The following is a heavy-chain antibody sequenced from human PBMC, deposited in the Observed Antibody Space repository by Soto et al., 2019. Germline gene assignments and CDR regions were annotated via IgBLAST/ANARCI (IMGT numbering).Heavy chain of an antibody. J-gene: IGHJ3*02. Sequence: ASVKVSCKASGYTFTSYGISWVRQAPGQGLEWMGWISAYNGNTNYAQKLQGRVTMTTDTSTSTAYVELRSLRSDDTAVYYCAREMEYCSGGSCTQTDAFDIWGQGTMVTVSS. CDR1: GYTFTSYG. D-gene: IGHD2-15*01. V-gene: IGHV1-18*01. CDR2: ISAYNGNT. CDR3: AREMEYCSGGSCTQTDAFDI.